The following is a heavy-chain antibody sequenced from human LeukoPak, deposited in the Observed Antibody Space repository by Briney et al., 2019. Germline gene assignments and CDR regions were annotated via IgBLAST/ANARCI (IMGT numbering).Heavy chain of an antibody. CDR2: INPNSGGT. D-gene: IGHD3-9*01. CDR3: ASRSTDFYDILTGLPTGY. CDR1: GYTFTGYY. V-gene: IGHV1-2*02. J-gene: IGHJ4*02. Sequence: ASVKVSRKASGYTFTGYYMHWVGQAAGQGLEWMGWINPNSGGTNYAQKFQGRVTMTRDTSISTAYMELSRLRSDDTAVYYCASRSTDFYDILTGLPTGYWGQGTLVTVSS.